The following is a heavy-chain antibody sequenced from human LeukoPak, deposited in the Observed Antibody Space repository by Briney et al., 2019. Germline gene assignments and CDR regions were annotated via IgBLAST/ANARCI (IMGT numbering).Heavy chain of an antibody. Sequence: GGSLRLSCAASGFTFSDYNMRWIRQAPGKGLEWVSSISRSGSTKYYADSVKGRFTISRDNAKNSLFLQMNSLRSEDTAVYYCASDDSSGYRFDYWGQGTLVTVSS. CDR2: ISRSGSTK. D-gene: IGHD3-22*01. J-gene: IGHJ4*02. CDR1: GFTFSDYN. V-gene: IGHV3-11*01. CDR3: ASDDSSGYRFDY.